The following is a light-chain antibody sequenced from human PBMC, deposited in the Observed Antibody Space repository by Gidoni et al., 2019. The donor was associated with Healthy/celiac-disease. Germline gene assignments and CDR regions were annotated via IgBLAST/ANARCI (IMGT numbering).Light chain of an antibody. CDR1: SSDGGGHNY. Sequence: QYARTQPPSASGSPGRSVTLSCTGTSSDGGGHNYVAWPQQHPGKAPTLMIYEVSNRPSGVPDRFSGSKSGNPSSLTVSGLQAEDEADYYCSSYAGSNLYDVFGTGTKFTVL. V-gene: IGLV2-8*01. CDR2: EVS. CDR3: SSYAGSNLYDV. J-gene: IGLJ1*01.